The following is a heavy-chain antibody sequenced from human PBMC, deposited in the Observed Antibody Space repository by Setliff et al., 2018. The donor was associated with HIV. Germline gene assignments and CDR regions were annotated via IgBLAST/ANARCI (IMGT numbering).Heavy chain of an antibody. D-gene: IGHD6-19*01. CDR2: ISYDGTNK. Sequence: PGGSLRLSCTASGFTLSSYAMHWVRQAPGKGLEWVAVISYDGTNKYYADSVKGRFTISRDNSKNTLYLQMNSLRTEDTAVYYCARVGGYSSGWYEAFDIWGQGTMVTVSS. J-gene: IGHJ3*02. V-gene: IGHV3-30*04. CDR3: ARVGGYSSGWYEAFDI. CDR1: GFTLSSYA.